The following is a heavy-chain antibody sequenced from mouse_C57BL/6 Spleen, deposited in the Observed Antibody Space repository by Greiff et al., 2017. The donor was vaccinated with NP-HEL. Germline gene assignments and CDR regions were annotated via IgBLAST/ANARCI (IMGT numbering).Heavy chain of an antibody. D-gene: IGHD1-1*01. V-gene: IGHV1-61*01. CDR2: IYPSDSET. J-gene: IGHJ3*01. CDR3: ARGGYYGSSYDWFAY. Sequence: QVQLKQPGAELVRPGSSVKLSCKASGYTFTSYWMDWVKQRPGQGLEWIGNIYPSDSETHYNQKFKDKATLTVDKSSSTAYMQLSSLTSEDSAVYYCARGGYYGSSYDWFAYWGQGTLVTVSA. CDR1: GYTFTSYW.